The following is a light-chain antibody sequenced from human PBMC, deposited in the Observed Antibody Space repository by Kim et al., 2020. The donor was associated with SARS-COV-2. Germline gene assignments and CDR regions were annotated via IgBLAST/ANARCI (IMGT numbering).Light chain of an antibody. CDR2: KAS. CDR1: QSISSW. V-gene: IGKV1-5*03. J-gene: IGKJ1*01. CDR3: QQYNSYSTWT. Sequence: DIQMTQSPSTLSASVGDRVTITCRASQSISSWLSWYQQKPGKAPKLLIYKASSLESGVPSRFSGSGSGTEFTLTISSLQPDDFATYYCQQYNSYSTWTFCQGTKVDIK.